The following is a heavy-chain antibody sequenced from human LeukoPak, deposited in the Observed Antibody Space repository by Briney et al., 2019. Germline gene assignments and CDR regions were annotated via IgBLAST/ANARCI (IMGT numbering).Heavy chain of an antibody. CDR1: GFTFSNYG. Sequence: GGSLRLSCGASGFTFSNYGMHWVRQAPGKGLEWVAVISYDGSKKYHADSVKGRFTISRDNSKNTLYLQMNSLRAEDTAVYYCAKDLAIAAAALEGDYFDYWGQGTLVTVSS. CDR3: AKDLAIAAAALEGDYFDY. V-gene: IGHV3-30*18. CDR2: ISYDGSKK. D-gene: IGHD6-13*01. J-gene: IGHJ4*02.